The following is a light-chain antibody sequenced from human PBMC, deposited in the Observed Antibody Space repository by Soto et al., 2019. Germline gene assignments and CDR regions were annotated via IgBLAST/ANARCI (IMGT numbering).Light chain of an antibody. J-gene: IGKJ2*01. V-gene: IGKV3-11*01. CDR3: QPRSNWPPS. CDR2: DAS. CDR1: QSVSSY. Sequence: EIVLTQSPATLSLSPGERATLSCRASQSVSSYLAWYQQKPGQAPRLLIYDASNRATGIPARFSGSGSGTDFTLSISSLEPKAFAVYYCQPRSNWPPSFGQGTKLEIK.